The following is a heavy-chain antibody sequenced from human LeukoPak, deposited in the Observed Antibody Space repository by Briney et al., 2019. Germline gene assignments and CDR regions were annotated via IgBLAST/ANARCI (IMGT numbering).Heavy chain of an antibody. CDR1: GFTFADYA. D-gene: IGHD1-26*01. V-gene: IGHV3-9*01. Sequence: PGGSLRLSCVASGFTFADYAIHWVRQVPGKGLEWVSGISWNSGSIAYADSVKGRFTISRDNAKNSLYLQMNSLRAEDTAVYYCARDGVGANEFDPWGQGTLVTVSS. CDR3: ARDGVGANEFDP. CDR2: ISWNSGSI. J-gene: IGHJ5*02.